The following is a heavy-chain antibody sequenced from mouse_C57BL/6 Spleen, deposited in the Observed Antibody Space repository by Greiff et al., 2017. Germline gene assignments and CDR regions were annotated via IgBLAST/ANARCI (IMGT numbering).Heavy chain of an antibody. V-gene: IGHV1-18*01. CDR1: GYTFTDYN. CDR2: INPNNGGT. CDR3: ARGGLTGHFDY. Sequence: EVQLQQSGPELVKPGASVKIPCKASGYTFTDYNMDWVKQSHGKSLEWIGDINPNNGGTIYNQKFKGKATLNVDKSSSTAYMELRSLTSEDTAVYYCARGGLTGHFDYWGQGTTLTVSS. J-gene: IGHJ2*01. D-gene: IGHD4-1*01.